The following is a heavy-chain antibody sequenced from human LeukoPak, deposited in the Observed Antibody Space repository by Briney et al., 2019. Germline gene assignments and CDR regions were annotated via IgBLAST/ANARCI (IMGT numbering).Heavy chain of an antibody. CDR1: GYTLTELS. V-gene: IGHV1-24*01. J-gene: IGHJ4*02. D-gene: IGHD6-19*01. CDR2: FDPEDGET. CDR3: AKDPFPIAVAGKGVDY. Sequence: ASVSVSCKVSGYTLTELSMHWVRQAPGKGLEWVGGFDPEDGETIYAQKFQGRVTMTEDTSTDTAYMELSSLRSEDTAVYYCAKDPFPIAVAGKGVDYWGQGTLVTVSS.